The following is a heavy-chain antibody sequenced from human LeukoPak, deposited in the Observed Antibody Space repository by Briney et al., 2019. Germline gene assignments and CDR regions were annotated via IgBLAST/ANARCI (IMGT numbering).Heavy chain of an antibody. D-gene: IGHD2-15*01. Sequence: PGGSLRLSCAASGFTFSSYAMSWVRQAPGKGLEWVSAISGSGGSTYYADPVKGRFTISRDNSKNTLYLQMNSLRAEDTAVYYCTKDPRSLRYCSGGSCYETIDYWGQGTLVTVSS. J-gene: IGHJ4*02. V-gene: IGHV3-23*01. CDR3: TKDPRSLRYCSGGSCYETIDY. CDR1: GFTFSSYA. CDR2: ISGSGGST.